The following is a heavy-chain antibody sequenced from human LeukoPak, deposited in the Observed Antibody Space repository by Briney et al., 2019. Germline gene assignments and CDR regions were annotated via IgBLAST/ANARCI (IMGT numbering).Heavy chain of an antibody. CDR2: IYHSGST. V-gene: IGHV4-39*01. CDR3: ARHRIAVAGNNYYYYYMDV. Sequence: SETLSLTCTVSGGSISSYYWGWIRQPPGKGLEWIGSIYHSGSTYYNPSLKSRVTISVDTSKNQFSLKLSSVTAADTAVYYCARHRIAVAGNNYYYYYMDVWGKGTTVTISS. D-gene: IGHD6-19*01. CDR1: GGSISSYY. J-gene: IGHJ6*03.